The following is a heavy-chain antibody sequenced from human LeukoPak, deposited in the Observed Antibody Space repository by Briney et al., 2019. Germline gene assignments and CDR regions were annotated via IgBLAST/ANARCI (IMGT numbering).Heavy chain of an antibody. CDR1: GFTFSDYY. CDR2: ISSSGSTI. V-gene: IGHV3-11*01. CDR3: ARDGTRGSYYDAFDI. D-gene: IGHD1-26*01. J-gene: IGHJ3*02. Sequence: GGSLRLSCAASGFTFSDYYMSWIRQAPGKGLEWVSYISSSGSTIYYADSVKGRFTISRDNAKNSLYLQMNSLRAEDTAVYYCARDGTRGSYYDAFDIWGQGTMVTVSS.